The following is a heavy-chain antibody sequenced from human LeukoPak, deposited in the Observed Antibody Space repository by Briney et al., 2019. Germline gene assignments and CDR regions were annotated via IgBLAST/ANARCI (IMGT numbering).Heavy chain of an antibody. CDR1: GFTFSSYA. CDR3: AKDLVVGATSLPFD. Sequence: PGGSLRLSCAASGFTFSSYAMSWVRQAPEKGLEWVSAISGSGGSTYYADSVKGRFTISRDNSKNTLYLQMNSLRAEDTAVYYCAKDLVVGATSLPFDWGQGTLVTVSS. CDR2: ISGSGGST. D-gene: IGHD1-26*01. V-gene: IGHV3-23*01. J-gene: IGHJ4*02.